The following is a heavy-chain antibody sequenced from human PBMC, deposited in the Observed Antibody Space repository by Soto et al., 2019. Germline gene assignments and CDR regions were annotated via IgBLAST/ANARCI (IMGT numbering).Heavy chain of an antibody. V-gene: IGHV3-30-3*01. CDR3: ARGRPIIAARPWDSGMDV. J-gene: IGHJ6*02. CDR1: GFTFSSYA. CDR2: ISYDGSNK. D-gene: IGHD6-6*01. Sequence: PGGSLRLSCAASGFTFSSYAMHWVRQAPGKGLEWVAVISYDGSNKYYADSVKGRFTISRDSSKNTLYLQMNSLRAEDTAVYYCARGRPIIAARPWDSGMDVWGQGTTVTVSS.